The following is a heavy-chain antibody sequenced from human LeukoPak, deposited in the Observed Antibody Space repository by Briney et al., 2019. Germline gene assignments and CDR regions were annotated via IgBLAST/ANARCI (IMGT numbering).Heavy chain of an antibody. CDR2: IYSGST. J-gene: IGHJ4*02. D-gene: IGHD3-10*01. V-gene: IGHV3-66*03. CDR1: GFTVSSNS. CDR3: ARGSKYFGELIRRGEYYFDY. Sequence: GGSLRLSCTVSGFTVSSNSMSWVRQAPGKGLEWVSFIYSGSTHYSDSVKGRFTISRDNSKNTLYLQMNSLRAEDTAVYYCARGSKYFGELIRRGEYYFDYWGQGTLATVSS.